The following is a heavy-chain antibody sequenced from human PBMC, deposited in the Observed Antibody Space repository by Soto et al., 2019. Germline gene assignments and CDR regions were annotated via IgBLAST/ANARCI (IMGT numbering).Heavy chain of an antibody. V-gene: IGHV3-33*01. CDR2: IWYDGSNK. Sequence: GGSLRLSCAASGFTFSSYGMHWVRQAPGKGLEWVAVIWYDGSNKYYADSVKGRFTISRDNSKNTLYLQMNSLRAEDTAVYYCARARGGSGSYDYYYGMDVWGQGTTVTVSS. D-gene: IGHD3-10*01. J-gene: IGHJ6*02. CDR1: GFTFSSYG. CDR3: ARARGGSGSYDYYYGMDV.